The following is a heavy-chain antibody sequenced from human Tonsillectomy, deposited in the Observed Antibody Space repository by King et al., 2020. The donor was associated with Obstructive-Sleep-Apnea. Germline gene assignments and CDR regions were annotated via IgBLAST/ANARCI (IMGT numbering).Heavy chain of an antibody. CDR1: GYSFTSYW. CDR3: ASASLVPDHWFDP. J-gene: IGHJ5*02. CDR2: IDPSDSYS. V-gene: IGHV5-10-1*01. D-gene: IGHD2-2*01. Sequence: QLVQSGAEVKKPGESLRISCKGSGYSFTSYWITWVRQMPGKGLEWMGRIDPSDSYSNYSPSFQGHVTISADKSISPAYLHWSSLKASDTAMYYCASASLVPDHWFDPWGQGTLVTVSS.